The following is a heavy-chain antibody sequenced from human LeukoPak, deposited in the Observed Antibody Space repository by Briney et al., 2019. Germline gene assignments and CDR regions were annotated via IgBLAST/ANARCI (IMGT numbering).Heavy chain of an antibody. CDR2: ISYSGGST. CDR1: GFTFTKYA. J-gene: IGHJ4*02. V-gene: IGHV3-23*01. D-gene: IGHD5-18*01. Sequence: PGGSLRLSCVATGFTFTKYAMSWFCQAPGKGLEWVSAISYSGGSTYYADSVKGRFTISRDDSKNTLYLQMNSLRAEDTAIYYCAKDRRLPWDYFDSWGQGTLVTVSS. CDR3: AKDRRLPWDYFDS.